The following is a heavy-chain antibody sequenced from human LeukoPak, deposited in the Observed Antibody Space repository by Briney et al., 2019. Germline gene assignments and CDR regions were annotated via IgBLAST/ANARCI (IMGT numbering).Heavy chain of an antibody. V-gene: IGHV3-30*07. CDR2: ISYAGTNK. Sequence: GPSLRLSSAASGFTFSTYAIHWVRQAPGKGLEWVAVISYAGTNKNYADSVKGRFTISRDNSKNTLYLQLNSLRAEDTAVYYCARDRTPNWSAYSNPTFHYWGQGTLVTVSS. CDR1: GFTFSTYA. CDR3: ARDRTPNWSAYSNPTFHY. D-gene: IGHD4-11*01. J-gene: IGHJ4*02.